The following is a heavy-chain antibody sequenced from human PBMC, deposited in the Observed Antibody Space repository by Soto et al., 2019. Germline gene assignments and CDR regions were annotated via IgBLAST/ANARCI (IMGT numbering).Heavy chain of an antibody. CDR3: AREINVLRYFPSYFDY. D-gene: IGHD3-9*01. J-gene: IGHJ4*02. V-gene: IGHV1-18*01. Sequence: QVQLVQSGAEVKKPGASVKVSCHGSGYTFTNYGLSWVRQAPGQGLEWMGWISAYDGTTKYAQKFQGRVTMTTDTSTSTAYMELRSLRSDDTAVYSCAREINVLRYFPSYFDYWGQGTLVTVSS. CDR2: ISAYDGTT. CDR1: GYTFTNYG.